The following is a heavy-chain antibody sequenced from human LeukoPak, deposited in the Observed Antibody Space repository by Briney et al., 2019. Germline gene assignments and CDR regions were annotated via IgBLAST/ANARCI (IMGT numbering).Heavy chain of an antibody. Sequence: ASVKVSCKASGYTFTGYYMHWVRQAPGQGLEWMGWINPNSGGTNYAQEFQGRVTMTRDTSISTAYMELSRLRSDDTAVYYCARDLSGYSYGPMGYFDYWGQGTLVTVSS. CDR2: INPNSGGT. V-gene: IGHV1-2*02. CDR1: GYTFTGYY. D-gene: IGHD5-18*01. CDR3: ARDLSGYSYGPMGYFDY. J-gene: IGHJ4*02.